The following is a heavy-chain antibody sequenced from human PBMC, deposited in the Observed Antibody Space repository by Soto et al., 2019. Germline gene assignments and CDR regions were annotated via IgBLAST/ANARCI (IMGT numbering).Heavy chain of an antibody. Sequence: EVQLVESGGGLVQPGRSLRLSCAASGFTFDDYAMHWVRQAPGKGLEWVSGISWNSGTIGYADSVKGRFTISRDNAKNSLYLQMSSLTAEDTAFYYCAKDMDYAGNGGVDYWGQGTLVTVSS. CDR2: ISWNSGTI. D-gene: IGHD4-17*01. J-gene: IGHJ4*02. CDR3: AKDMDYAGNGGVDY. CDR1: GFTFDDYA. V-gene: IGHV3-9*01.